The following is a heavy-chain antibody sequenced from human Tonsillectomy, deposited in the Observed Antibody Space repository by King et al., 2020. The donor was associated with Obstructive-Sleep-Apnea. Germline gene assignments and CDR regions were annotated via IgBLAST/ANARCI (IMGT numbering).Heavy chain of an antibody. CDR3: ARTTDPMTSVTTFDYYYYAMDV. J-gene: IGHJ6*02. V-gene: IGHV1-2*02. CDR2: INPNNGGT. D-gene: IGHD4-17*01. Sequence: QVQLVESGAEVKKPGASVKVSCKSSGYTFIAYYIHWVRQAPGHGLEWMGWINPNNGGTNYAQIFQGRVTMTRDTSISTAYLDLSRLRSDDTAVYYCARTTDPMTSVTTFDYYYYAMDVWGQGTTVTVSS. CDR1: GYTFIAYY.